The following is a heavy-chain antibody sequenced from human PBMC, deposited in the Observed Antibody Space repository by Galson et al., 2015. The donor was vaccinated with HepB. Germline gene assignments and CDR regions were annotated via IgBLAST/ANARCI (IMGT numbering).Heavy chain of an antibody. CDR2: INHSGST. CDR3: ARAFSYYDYGMDV. CDR1: GGSFSGYF. V-gene: IGHV4-34*01. Sequence: SETLSLTCAVYGGSFSGYFWSWIRQPPGKGLEWIGEINHSGSTNYNPSLKSRVTISVDTSKNQFSLKLSSVTAADTAVYYCARAFSYYDYGMDVWGQGTTVTVSS. J-gene: IGHJ6*02.